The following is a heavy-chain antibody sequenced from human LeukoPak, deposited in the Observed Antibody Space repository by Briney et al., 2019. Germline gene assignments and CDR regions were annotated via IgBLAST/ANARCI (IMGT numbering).Heavy chain of an antibody. CDR2: IKQDGSEK. D-gene: IGHD1-26*01. CDR3: TRDTDGSLDY. J-gene: IGHJ4*02. V-gene: IGHV3-7*01. Sequence: GGSLRLSCAASGFTFSSYWMSWVRQAPGKGLEWVANIKQDGSEKYYVDSVKGRFTISRDNAKNSLYLQMNSLRADDTAVYYCTRDTDGSLDYWGQGILVTVAS. CDR1: GFTFSSYW.